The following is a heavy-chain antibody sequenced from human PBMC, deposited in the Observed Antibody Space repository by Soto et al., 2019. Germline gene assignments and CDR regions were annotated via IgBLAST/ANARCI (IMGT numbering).Heavy chain of an antibody. J-gene: IGHJ6*02. CDR2: ISAYNGNT. CDR1: GYTFTSYG. CDR3: ARVLGDIVVVVAAPSPYYGMDV. Sequence: ASVKVSCKASGYTFTSYGISWVRQAPGQGLEWMGWISAYNGNTNYAQKLQGRVTMTTDTSTSTAYMELRSLRSDDTAVYYCARVLGDIVVVVAAPSPYYGMDVWGQGTTVTVSS. V-gene: IGHV1-18*01. D-gene: IGHD2-15*01.